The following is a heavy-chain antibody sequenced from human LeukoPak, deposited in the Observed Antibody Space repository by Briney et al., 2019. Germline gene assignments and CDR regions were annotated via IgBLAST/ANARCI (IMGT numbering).Heavy chain of an antibody. Sequence: GGSLRLSCAASGFTFSNAWMSWARQAPGKGLEWVGRIKSKTDGGTTDYAAPVKGRFTISRDDSKNTLYLQMNSLKTEDTAVYYCTTDPGGDYAQGVFLDYWGQGTLVTVSS. CDR2: IKSKTDGGTT. J-gene: IGHJ4*02. V-gene: IGHV3-15*01. D-gene: IGHD4-17*01. CDR1: GFTFSNAW. CDR3: TTDPGGDYAQGVFLDY.